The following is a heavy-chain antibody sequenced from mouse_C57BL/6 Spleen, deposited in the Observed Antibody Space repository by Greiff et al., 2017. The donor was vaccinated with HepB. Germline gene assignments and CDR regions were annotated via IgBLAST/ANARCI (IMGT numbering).Heavy chain of an antibody. CDR2: IDPEDGDT. J-gene: IGHJ2*01. V-gene: IGHV14-1*01. CDR3: TTFTTVVAQYYFDY. D-gene: IGHD1-1*01. Sequence: VQLKQSGAELVRPGASVKLSCTASGFNIKDYYMHWVKQRPEQGLEWIGRIDPEDGDTEYAPKFQGKATMTADTSSNTAYLQLSSLTSEDTAVYYCTTFTTVVAQYYFDYWGQGTTLTVSS. CDR1: GFNIKDYY.